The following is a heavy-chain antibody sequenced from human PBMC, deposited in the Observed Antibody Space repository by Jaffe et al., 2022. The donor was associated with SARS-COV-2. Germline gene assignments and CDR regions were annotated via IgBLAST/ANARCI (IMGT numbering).Heavy chain of an antibody. CDR2: ISSSSSAI. Sequence: EVQLVESGGGLVQPGGSLRLSCAASDFTLSSYSMNWVRQAPGKGLEWISYISSSSSAIYYADSVKGRFTISRDNAKNLLYLQMNSLRAEDTAVYYCARELRLRWFDPWGQGTLVTVSS. V-gene: IGHV3-48*01. CDR1: DFTLSSYS. J-gene: IGHJ5*02. D-gene: IGHD2-15*01. CDR3: ARELRLRWFDP.